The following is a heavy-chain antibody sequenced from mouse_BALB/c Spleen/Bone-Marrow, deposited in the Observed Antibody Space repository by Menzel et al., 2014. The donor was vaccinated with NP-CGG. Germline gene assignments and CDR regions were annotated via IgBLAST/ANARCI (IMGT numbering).Heavy chain of an antibody. CDR1: GFTFNTYA. V-gene: IGHV10-1*02. J-gene: IGHJ1*01. Sequence: EVMLVESGGGLVQPKGSLKLSCAASGFTFNTYAMNWVRQAPGKGLERVARIRSKSNNYATYYADSVKDRFTISRDDSQSMLYLQMNNLKTEDTAMYYCVTSTYFDVWGAGTTVTVSS. CDR2: IRSKSNNYAT. CDR3: VTSTYFDV. D-gene: IGHD6-1*01.